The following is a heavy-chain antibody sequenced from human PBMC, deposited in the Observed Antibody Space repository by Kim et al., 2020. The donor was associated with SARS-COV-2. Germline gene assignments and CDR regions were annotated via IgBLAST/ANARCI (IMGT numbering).Heavy chain of an antibody. CDR2: ISGDGGST. CDR3: AKIGERRGYSYAIDY. CDR1: GFTFDDYA. V-gene: IGHV3-43*02. Sequence: GGSLRLSCAASGFTFDDYAMHWVRQAPGKGLEWVSLISGDGGSTYYADSVKGRFTISRDNSKNSLYLQMNSLRTEDTALYYCAKIGERRGYSYAIDYWGQGTLVTVSS. J-gene: IGHJ4*02. D-gene: IGHD5-18*01.